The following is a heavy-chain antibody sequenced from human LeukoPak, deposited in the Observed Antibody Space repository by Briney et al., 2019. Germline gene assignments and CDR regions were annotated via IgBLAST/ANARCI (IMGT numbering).Heavy chain of an antibody. V-gene: IGHV4-31*03. Sequence: PSQTLSLTCTVSGGSISSGGYYWSWIRQHPGKGLEWIGYIYYSGSTYYNPSLKSRVTISVDTSKNQLSLKLSSVTAADTAVYYCASAVVPAAKDYYGMDVWGKGTTVTVSS. CDR1: GGSISSGGYY. CDR3: ASAVVPAAKDYYGMDV. J-gene: IGHJ6*04. D-gene: IGHD2-2*01. CDR2: IYYSGST.